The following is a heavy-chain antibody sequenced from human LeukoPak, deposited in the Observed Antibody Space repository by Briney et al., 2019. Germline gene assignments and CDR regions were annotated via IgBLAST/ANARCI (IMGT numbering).Heavy chain of an antibody. CDR3: TRAEGYCSSTSCYLFSYYFDY. J-gene: IGHJ4*02. Sequence: GGSLRLSCTASGFTFGDYAMSWVRQAPGKGREWVGCIRSKAYGGTTEYAASVKGRFTISRDDSKSIAYLQMNSLKSEYTAVYYCTRAEGYCSSTSCYLFSYYFDYWGQGTLVTVSS. V-gene: IGHV3-49*04. CDR2: IRSKAYGGTT. D-gene: IGHD2-2*01. CDR1: GFTFGDYA.